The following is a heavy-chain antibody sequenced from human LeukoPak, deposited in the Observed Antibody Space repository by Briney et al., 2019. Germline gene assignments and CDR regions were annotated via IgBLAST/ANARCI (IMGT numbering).Heavy chain of an antibody. D-gene: IGHD3-3*01. Sequence: GGSLRLSCVGSGFSFSDYYMSWIRQAPGKGLEWVPYISGDRVDKYYVDSVRGRFTISRDNAKKSMYLQMSGLRAEDTALYYCARRDWVSGAVRAFDIWGQGTMVTVSS. CDR3: ARRDWVSGAVRAFDI. CDR2: ISGDRVDK. CDR1: GFSFSDYY. V-gene: IGHV3-11*04. J-gene: IGHJ3*02.